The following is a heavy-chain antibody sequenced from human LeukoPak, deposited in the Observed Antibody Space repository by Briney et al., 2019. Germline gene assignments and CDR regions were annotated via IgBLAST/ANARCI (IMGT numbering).Heavy chain of an antibody. J-gene: IGHJ5*02. D-gene: IGHD3-10*01. CDR3: VRGGYYGSGNDFRFDP. Sequence: SETLSLTCIVSGGSISSYYWSWIRQPPGKGLEWIGNIYYRGSTNYNPSLNSRVIMSVDTTNNQFSLKLSSVTAADTAIYYCVRGGYYGSGNDFRFDPWGQGTLVTVSS. CDR2: IYYRGST. CDR1: GGSISSYY. V-gene: IGHV4-59*01.